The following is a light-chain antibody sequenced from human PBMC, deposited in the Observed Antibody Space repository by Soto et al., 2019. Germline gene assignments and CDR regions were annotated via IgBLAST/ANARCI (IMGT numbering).Light chain of an antibody. V-gene: IGLV2-23*02. CDR3: CSFGGSSYV. J-gene: IGLJ1*01. Sequence: QSVLTQPASVSGSPGQSITLSCSGTTSDVGIVSWYQHHPGKAPKLMIHEVTKRPSGVSDRFSGSKSGNSASLTISGLQAEDEADYFCCSFGGSSYVFGTGTKVTVL. CDR2: EVT. CDR1: TSDVGI.